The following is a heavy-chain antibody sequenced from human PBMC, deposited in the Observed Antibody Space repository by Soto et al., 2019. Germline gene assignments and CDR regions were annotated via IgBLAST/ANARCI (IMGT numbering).Heavy chain of an antibody. CDR2: IWSEGSSE. J-gene: IGHJ4*02. CDR1: GFTLSNYG. D-gene: IGHD6-19*01. V-gene: IGHV3-33*01. Sequence: QVQLVESGGGVVQPGRSLRLSCAASGFTLSNYGMHWVRQAPGKGLEWVAAIWSEGSSEYYADSVKGRFTISRDNSKDTLFLQISSLRADDTAVYFCASGHVYYESGWYSDYWGQGTLVTVSS. CDR3: ASGHVYYESGWYSDY.